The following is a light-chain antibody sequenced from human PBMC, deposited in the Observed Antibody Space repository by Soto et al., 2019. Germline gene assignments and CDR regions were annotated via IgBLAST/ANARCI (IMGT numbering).Light chain of an antibody. J-gene: IGKJ1*01. CDR3: QQSHSAWT. CDR2: GAS. V-gene: IGKV1-39*01. Sequence: DIQMTQSPSSLSASVGDRVTLTCRASQSISSFLNWYQQKPGKAPKVLIYGASSLQTGVPSRFSGSGSGTDFTLTISSLQPEDSATYYCQQSHSAWTFGQGTKVEI. CDR1: QSISSF.